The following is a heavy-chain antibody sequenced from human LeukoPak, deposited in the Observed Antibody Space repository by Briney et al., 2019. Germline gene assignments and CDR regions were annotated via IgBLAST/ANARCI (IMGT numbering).Heavy chain of an antibody. CDR1: GGSFCGYY. J-gene: IGHJ4*02. Sequence: PSETLSLTCAVYGGSFCGYYWSWIRQPPGKGLEWIGEINHSGSTNYNPSIKSRATISVDTYKNQFSLKLRSVTAADTAVYYCARVRQASQAYYFDYWGQGTLVTVSS. CDR2: INHSGST. V-gene: IGHV4-34*01. CDR3: ARVRQASQAYYFDY.